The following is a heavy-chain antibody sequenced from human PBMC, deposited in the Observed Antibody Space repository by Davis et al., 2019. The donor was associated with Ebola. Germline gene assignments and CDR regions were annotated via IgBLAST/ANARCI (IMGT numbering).Heavy chain of an antibody. CDR3: GRDKGVTSIDS. D-gene: IGHD5-18*01. CDR2: ISSSSSYI. CDR1: GFSFSSYW. J-gene: IGHJ4*02. V-gene: IGHV3-21*01. Sequence: GGSLRLSCAASGFSFSSYWMSWVRQAPGKGLEWVSSISSSSSYIYYADSVKGRFTIARDNSKNTLDLQMDSLRAEDTAVYFCGRDKGVTSIDSWGQGTLVTVSS.